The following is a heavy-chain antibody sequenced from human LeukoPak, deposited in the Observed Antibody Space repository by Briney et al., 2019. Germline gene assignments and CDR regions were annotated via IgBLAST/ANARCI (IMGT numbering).Heavy chain of an antibody. V-gene: IGHV3-23*01. CDR2: ISGSGGST. Sequence: ASLRLSCAASGFTFSNYAMNWVRQAPGKGLEWVSGISGSGGSTYYADSVKGRFTISRDNSKNTLYLQMTSLRAEDTAVYYCAKSHHVTAIDYWGQGTLVTVSS. CDR1: GFTFSNYA. D-gene: IGHD2-21*02. CDR3: AKSHHVTAIDY. J-gene: IGHJ4*02.